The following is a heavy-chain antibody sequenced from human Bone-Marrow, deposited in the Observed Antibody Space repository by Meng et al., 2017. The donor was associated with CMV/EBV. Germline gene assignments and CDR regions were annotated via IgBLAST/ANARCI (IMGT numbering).Heavy chain of an antibody. CDR3: ARSAHCSSTSCYKELRFLEWLSPSYYYYGMDV. J-gene: IGHJ6*02. CDR2: ISAYNGNT. Sequence: ASVKVSCKASGGNFSRKVISWVRQAPGQGLEWMGWISAYNGNTNYAQKLQGRVTMTTDTSTSTAYMELRSLRSDDTAVYYCARSAHCSSTSCYKELRFLEWLSPSYYYYGMDVWGQGTTVTVSS. CDR1: GGNFSRKV. V-gene: IGHV1-18*01. D-gene: IGHD2-2*02.